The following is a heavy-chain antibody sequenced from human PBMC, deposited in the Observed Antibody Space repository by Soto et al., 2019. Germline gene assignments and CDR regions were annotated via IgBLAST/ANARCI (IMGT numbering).Heavy chain of an antibody. CDR1: GFTSDDYA. D-gene: IGHD6-13*01. CDR2: ISWNSGSI. V-gene: IGHV3-9*02. CDR3: AKSRAAAGPFGH. Sequence: EVQLVESGGGLVQPGRSLRLSCAASGFTSDDYAMHWVRQAPGKGLEWVSGISWNSGSIGYADSVKGRFTISRDNAKNSLYLQMNSLRAEDTALYYCAKSRAAAGPFGHWGQGTLVTVSS. J-gene: IGHJ1*01.